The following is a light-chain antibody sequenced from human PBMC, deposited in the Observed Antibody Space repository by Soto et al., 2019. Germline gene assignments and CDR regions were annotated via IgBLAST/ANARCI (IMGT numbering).Light chain of an antibody. J-gene: IGKJ1*01. CDR1: ESVNSN. CDR3: QQYNFWPRT. Sequence: TQSPAILSVSPREKSSLSFRASESVNSNLAWYQQKPGQPPRLLIYAASTRATDIPARFSGSGSGTEFTLTISSLQSEDFAVYYCQQYNFWPRTFGQGTKV. V-gene: IGKV3D-15*01. CDR2: AAS.